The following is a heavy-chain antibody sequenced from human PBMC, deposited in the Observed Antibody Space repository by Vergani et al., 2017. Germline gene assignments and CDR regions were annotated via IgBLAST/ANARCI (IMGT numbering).Heavy chain of an antibody. Sequence: QVQLVESGGGVVQPGRSLRLSCAASGFTFSSYGMHWVRQAPGKGLEWVAVISYDGSNKYYADSVKGRFTISRDNSKNTLYLQMNSLRAEDTAVYYCAKRGPFDYWGQGTLVTVSS. CDR3: AKRGPFDY. J-gene: IGHJ4*02. V-gene: IGHV3-30*18. CDR2: ISYDGSNK. D-gene: IGHD3-10*01. CDR1: GFTFSSYG.